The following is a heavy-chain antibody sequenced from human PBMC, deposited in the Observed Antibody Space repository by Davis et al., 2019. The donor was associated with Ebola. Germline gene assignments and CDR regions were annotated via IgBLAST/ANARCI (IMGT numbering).Heavy chain of an antibody. D-gene: IGHD5-18*01. CDR3: ARAGGWVTFDP. CDR1: GFTFSSYW. Sequence: SCAASGFTFSSYWMSWVRQPPGKGLEWIGEIYHSGSTNYNPSLKSRVTISVDKSKNQFSLKLSSVTAADTAVYYCARAGGWVTFDPWGQGTLVTVSS. CDR2: IYHSGST. J-gene: IGHJ5*02. V-gene: IGHV4-4*02.